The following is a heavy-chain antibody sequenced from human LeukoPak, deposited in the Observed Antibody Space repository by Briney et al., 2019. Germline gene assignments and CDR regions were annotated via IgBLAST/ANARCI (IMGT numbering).Heavy chain of an antibody. CDR2: INPSAGST. CDR3: ARDYHGSGSLTTFDY. Sequence: ASVKVSCKASGYTFNTYYMHWVRQAPGQGLEWMGIINPSAGSTGYAQKFQGRVTMTRDTSTSTVYMELSSLRSEDTAVYYCARDYHGSGSLTTFDYWGQGTLVTVSS. J-gene: IGHJ4*02. V-gene: IGHV1-46*02. CDR1: GYTFNTYY. D-gene: IGHD3-10*01.